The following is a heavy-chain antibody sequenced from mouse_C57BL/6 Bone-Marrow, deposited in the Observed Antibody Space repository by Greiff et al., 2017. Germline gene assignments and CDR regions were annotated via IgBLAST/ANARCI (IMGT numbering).Heavy chain of an antibody. J-gene: IGHJ4*01. Sequence: QVQLQQSGAELMKPGASVKLSCKATGYTFTGYWIEWVKQRPGHGLEWVGEILPGSGSTNYNEKFKGKAPFPAETSSNTAYMQLSSLTTEDSAIYYCARSIPRYYDGSSYAMDYWGQGTSVTVSS. CDR3: ARSIPRYYDGSSYAMDY. V-gene: IGHV1-9*01. CDR2: ILPGSGST. D-gene: IGHD1-1*01. CDR1: GYTFTGYW.